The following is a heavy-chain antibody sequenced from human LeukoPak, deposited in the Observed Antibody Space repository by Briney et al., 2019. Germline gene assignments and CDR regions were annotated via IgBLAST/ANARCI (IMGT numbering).Heavy chain of an antibody. Sequence: ASVKVSCKASGYTSTGYYMHWVRQAPGQGLEWMGWINPNSGGTNYAQKFQGRVTMTRDTSISTAYMELSRLRSDDTAVYYCARGAGYSSSWPPFDPWGQGTLVTVSS. J-gene: IGHJ5*02. V-gene: IGHV1-2*02. D-gene: IGHD6-13*01. CDR2: INPNSGGT. CDR1: GYTSTGYY. CDR3: ARGAGYSSSWPPFDP.